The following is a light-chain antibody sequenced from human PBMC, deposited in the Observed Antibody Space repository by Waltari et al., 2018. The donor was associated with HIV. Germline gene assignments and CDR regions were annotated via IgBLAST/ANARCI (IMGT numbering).Light chain of an antibody. CDR3: CSYAASRSVV. Sequence: QSALAQPASVSDSPGQSITISCTGTSSDVGNYNLVSWYQQHPGKFPNLIIYEFTKRPSWVSNRFSGSKSGTPASLTISGLQAEDEADYYCCSYAASRSVVFGGGTKLTVL. CDR1: SSDVGNYNL. CDR2: EFT. J-gene: IGLJ2*01. V-gene: IGLV2-23*02.